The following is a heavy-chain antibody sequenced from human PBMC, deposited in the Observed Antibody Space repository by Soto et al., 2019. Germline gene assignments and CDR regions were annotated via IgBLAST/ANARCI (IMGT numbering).Heavy chain of an antibody. CDR1: GFTFSSYS. CDR2: ISTSSSTI. J-gene: IGHJ6*02. D-gene: IGHD6-13*01. V-gene: IGHV3-48*02. Sequence: GGALRLSCAASGFTFSSYSINWVRQAPGKGLEWVSYISTSSSTIYYADSVKGRFTISRDNAKNSLYLQMNSLRDEDTAVYYCARDSVIAAAGLMDVWGQGTTVTVSS. CDR3: ARDSVIAAAGLMDV.